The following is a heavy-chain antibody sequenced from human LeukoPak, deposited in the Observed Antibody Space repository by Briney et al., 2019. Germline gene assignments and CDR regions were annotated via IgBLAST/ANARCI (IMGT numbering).Heavy chain of an antibody. CDR2: ITSSGDGT. Sequence: GGSLRLSCAASGFTFSIYAMSWVRQAPGKGLQWVSSITSSGDGTYYADSVKGRFTISRDNSKNTLSLQMNSLRPEDTAVYYCAKDFWSGDYAGYWGRGALVTVSS. CDR1: GFTFSIYA. D-gene: IGHD3-3*01. J-gene: IGHJ4*02. CDR3: AKDFWSGDYAGY. V-gene: IGHV3-23*01.